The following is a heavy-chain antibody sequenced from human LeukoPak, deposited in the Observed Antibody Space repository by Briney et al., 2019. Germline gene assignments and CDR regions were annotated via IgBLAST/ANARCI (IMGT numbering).Heavy chain of an antibody. V-gene: IGHV3-15*01. D-gene: IGHD5-18*01. CDR1: GFTFSNAW. CDR3: STEFYNYAYNY. Sequence: GGSLRLSCAGSGFTFSNAWMNWVRQAPGRGLEWVGRIKSKTRGGTTDYAAPVKGRFTISRDDLENTLYLQMNSLKTEDTAVYYCSTEFYNYAYNYWGRGTLVTVSS. CDR2: IKSKTRGGTT. J-gene: IGHJ4*02.